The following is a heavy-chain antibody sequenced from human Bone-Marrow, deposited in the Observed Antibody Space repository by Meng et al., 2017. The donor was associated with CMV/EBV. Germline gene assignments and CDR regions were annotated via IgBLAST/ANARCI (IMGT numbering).Heavy chain of an antibody. V-gene: IGHV3-30-3*01. CDR1: GFTFSSYA. Sequence: GESLKISCAASGFTFSSYAMHWVRQAPGKGLEWVAVISYDGSNKYYADSVKGRFTISRDNAKNSLYLQMNSLRAEDTAVYYCARDKEGATGDYWGQGTLVTVSS. CDR2: ISYDGSNK. CDR3: ARDKEGATGDY. J-gene: IGHJ4*02. D-gene: IGHD1-26*01.